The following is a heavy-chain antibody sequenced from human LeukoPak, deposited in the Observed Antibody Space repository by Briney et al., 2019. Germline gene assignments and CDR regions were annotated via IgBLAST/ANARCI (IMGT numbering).Heavy chain of an antibody. J-gene: IGHJ3*02. CDR2: ISSSSSTI. CDR1: GFTFSSYS. V-gene: IGHV3-48*01. Sequence: GGSLRLSCAASGFTFSSYSMNWVRQAPGKGLEWVSYISSSSSTIYYADSVKGRFTISRDNAKNSLYLQMNSLRAEDTAVYYCASPFPFDIWGQGTMVTVSS. D-gene: IGHD3-3*02. CDR3: ASPFPFDI.